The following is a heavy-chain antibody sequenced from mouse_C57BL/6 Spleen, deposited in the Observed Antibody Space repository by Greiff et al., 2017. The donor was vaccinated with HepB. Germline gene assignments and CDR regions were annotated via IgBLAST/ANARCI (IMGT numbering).Heavy chain of an antibody. CDR2: FYPGSGSI. Sequence: QVQLQQSGAELVKPGASVKLSCKASGYTFTEYTIHWVKQRPGQGLEWIGWFYPGSGSIKYNEKFKDKATLTADKSSSTAYMELSRLTSEDSAVYFCASDEDTNSFITTGGFAYWGQGTLVTVSA. V-gene: IGHV1-62-2*01. CDR1: GYTFTEYT. J-gene: IGHJ3*01. D-gene: IGHD1-1*01. CDR3: ASDEDTNSFITTGGFAY.